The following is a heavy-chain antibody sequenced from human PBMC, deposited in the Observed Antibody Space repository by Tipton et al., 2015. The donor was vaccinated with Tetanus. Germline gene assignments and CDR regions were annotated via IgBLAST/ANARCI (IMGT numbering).Heavy chain of an antibody. CDR2: ISATGATI. CDR3: VRDRQRWLQFPFYQSAMDV. J-gene: IGHJ6*02. Sequence: SLRLSCSASGFNFSSHSMNWVRQAPGKGLEWLSYISATGATIYYADSVKGRFTISRDNAKNYLYLQLNSLRAEDTALFYCVRDRQRWLQFPFYQSAMDVWGQGTTVTVSS. V-gene: IGHV3-48*01. CDR1: GFNFSSHS. D-gene: IGHD5-24*01.